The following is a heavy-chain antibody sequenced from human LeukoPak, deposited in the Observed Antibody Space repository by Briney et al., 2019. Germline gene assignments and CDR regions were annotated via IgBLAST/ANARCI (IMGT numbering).Heavy chain of an antibody. Sequence: SETLSLTCNVSGGSIGSYYWSWIRQPPGKGLEWIGHISYSGSTNYNPSLKSRVTISVDTSKNQFSLKLSSVTAADTAVYYCARGGSGYALNWFDPWGQGTLVTVSS. V-gene: IGHV4-59*01. CDR2: ISYSGST. CDR1: GGSIGSYY. J-gene: IGHJ5*02. D-gene: IGHD5-12*01. CDR3: ARGGSGYALNWFDP.